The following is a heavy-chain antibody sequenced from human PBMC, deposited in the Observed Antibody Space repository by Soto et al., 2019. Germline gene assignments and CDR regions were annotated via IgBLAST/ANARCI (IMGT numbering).Heavy chain of an antibody. Sequence: QVQLLQSGAEVKKPGASVRVSCKASGYTFTNYGISWVRQAPGQGLEWMGWISSYYGSTDYAQIFEGRVTMTTDTATSPAYLELRSLRSDDTAIYYCARDQGGDGFDPWGQGTLVTVSS. D-gene: IGHD1-26*01. CDR3: ARDQGGDGFDP. CDR2: ISSYYGST. V-gene: IGHV1-18*04. CDR1: GYTFTNYG. J-gene: IGHJ5*02.